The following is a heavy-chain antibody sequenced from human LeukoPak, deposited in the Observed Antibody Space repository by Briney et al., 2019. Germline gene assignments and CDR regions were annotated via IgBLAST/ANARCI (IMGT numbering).Heavy chain of an antibody. CDR2: IGTAGDT. D-gene: IGHD2-15*01. J-gene: IGHJ6*02. V-gene: IGHV3-13*01. CDR3: ARAGYCSGGSCYGYYYGMDV. Sequence: PGGSLRLSCAASGFTFSSYDMRWVRQATGKGLEWVSAIGTAGDTYYPGSVKGRFTISRENAKNSLYLQMNSLRAGDTAVYYCARAGYCSGGSCYGYYYGMDVWGQGTMVTVSS. CDR1: GFTFSSYD.